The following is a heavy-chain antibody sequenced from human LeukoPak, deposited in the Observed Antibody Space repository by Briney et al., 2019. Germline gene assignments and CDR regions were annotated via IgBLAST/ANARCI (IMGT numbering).Heavy chain of an antibody. J-gene: IGHJ2*01. CDR2: IWYDGSNM. D-gene: IGHD6-19*01. V-gene: IGHV3-33*01. CDR3: TTIRGSGWSYWYFDF. Sequence: PGGSLRLSCAGSGFPFSSYGMQWVRQAPGKGLERVALIWYDGSNMYYADSAKGRFTISKDNSKNTLYLQMNSLRAEDTAVYYCTTIRGSGWSYWYFDFWGRGTLVTVSS. CDR1: GFPFSSYG.